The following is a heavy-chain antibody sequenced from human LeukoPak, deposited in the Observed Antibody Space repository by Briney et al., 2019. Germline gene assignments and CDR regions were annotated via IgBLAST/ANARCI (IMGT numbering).Heavy chain of an antibody. Sequence: GSLRLSCAASGFTFSDYYMTWIRQAPGKGLEWVSKISNGGTSTYYADSVKGRFTVSRDNAKNSLYLQIDSLRAEDTAVYYCARTIAECAFDIWGQGTRVTVSS. V-gene: IGHV3-11*04. CDR1: GFTFSDYY. D-gene: IGHD6-13*01. CDR2: ISNGGTST. J-gene: IGHJ3*02. CDR3: ARTIAECAFDI.